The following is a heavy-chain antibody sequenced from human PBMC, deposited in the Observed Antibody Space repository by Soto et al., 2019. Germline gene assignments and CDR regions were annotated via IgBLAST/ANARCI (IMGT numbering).Heavy chain of an antibody. CDR1: GFTFSSYE. J-gene: IGHJ6*02. CDR2: ISTGGSTA. CDR3: ARGADSSLYYYNGMDV. D-gene: IGHD3-22*01. V-gene: IGHV3-48*03. Sequence: TGGSLRLSCAASGFTFSSYEMKWVRQAPGKGLEWVSHISTGGSTAYYADSVKGRFTISRDNAKNSLYLQMNSPRAEDTAVYYCARGADSSLYYYNGMDVWGQGTTVTVSS.